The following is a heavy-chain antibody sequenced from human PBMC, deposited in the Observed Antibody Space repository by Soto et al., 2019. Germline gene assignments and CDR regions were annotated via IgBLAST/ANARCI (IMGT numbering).Heavy chain of an antibody. J-gene: IGHJ6*02. D-gene: IGHD6-13*01. Sequence: PSETLSLTCTVSGGSISSYYWSWIRQPPGKGLEWIGYIYYSGSTNYNPSLKSRVTISVDTSKNQFSLKLSSVTAADTAVYYCAREAGSSWTNGMDVWGQGTPVTVYS. V-gene: IGHV4-59*01. CDR1: GGSISSYY. CDR3: AREAGSSWTNGMDV. CDR2: IYYSGST.